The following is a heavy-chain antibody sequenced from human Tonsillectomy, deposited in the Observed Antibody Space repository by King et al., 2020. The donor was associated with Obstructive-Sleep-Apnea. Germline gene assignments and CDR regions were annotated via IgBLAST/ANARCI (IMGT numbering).Heavy chain of an antibody. CDR1: GGSISSSSYY. CDR2: IYYSGST. Sequence: LQLQESGPGLVKPSETLSLTCTVSGGSISSSSYYWGWIRQPPGKGLGWIGSIYYSGSTYYNPSLKSRVTISADTSKNQFSLKLSSVTAADTAVYYCASFGKLLGYFDYWGQGTLVTVSS. J-gene: IGHJ4*02. D-gene: IGHD3-10*01. CDR3: ASFGKLLGYFDY. V-gene: IGHV4-39*07.